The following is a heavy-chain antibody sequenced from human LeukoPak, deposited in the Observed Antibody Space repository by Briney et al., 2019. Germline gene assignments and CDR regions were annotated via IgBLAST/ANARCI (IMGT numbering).Heavy chain of an antibody. CDR1: GGSISSGDYY. V-gene: IGHV4-30-4*08. CDR2: IYYSGST. Sequence: SETLSLTCTVSGGSISSGDYYWSWIRQPPGKGLEWIGYIYYSGSTYYNPSLKSRVTISVDTSKNQFSLKLSSVTAADTAVYYCARGRSILTTVTTPWGQGTLVTVSS. CDR3: ARGRSILTTVTTP. D-gene: IGHD4-11*01. J-gene: IGHJ5*02.